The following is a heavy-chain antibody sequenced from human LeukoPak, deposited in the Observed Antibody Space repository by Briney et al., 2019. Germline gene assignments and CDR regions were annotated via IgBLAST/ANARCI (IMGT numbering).Heavy chain of an antibody. J-gene: IGHJ4*02. V-gene: IGHV4-34*01. CDR2: INHSGST. CDR1: GGSFSGYY. Sequence: SETLSLTCAVYGGSFSGYYWSWIRQPPGKGLEWIGEINHSGSTNYNPSLKSRVTTSVDTSKNQFSLKLSSVTAADTAVYYCARGRXYDSSGYVDYWGQGTLVTVS. CDR3: ARGRXYDSSGYVDY. D-gene: IGHD3-22*01.